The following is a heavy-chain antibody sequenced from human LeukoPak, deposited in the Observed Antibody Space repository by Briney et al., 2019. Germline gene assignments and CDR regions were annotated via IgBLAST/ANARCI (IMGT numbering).Heavy chain of an antibody. Sequence: SETLSLTCTVAGGSISSSSYYWSWIRQPPRKGLEWIGEIYYSGSTNYNPSLKSRVTISVDTSKNQFSLKLSSVTAADTAVYSCASQRYSSGWLDYWGQGTLVTVSS. J-gene: IGHJ4*02. CDR3: ASQRYSSGWLDY. CDR2: IYYSGST. V-gene: IGHV4-61*01. CDR1: GGSISSSSYY. D-gene: IGHD6-19*01.